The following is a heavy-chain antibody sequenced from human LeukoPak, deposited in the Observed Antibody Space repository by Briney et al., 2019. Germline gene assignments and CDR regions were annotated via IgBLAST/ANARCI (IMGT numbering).Heavy chain of an antibody. D-gene: IGHD5-18*01. V-gene: IGHV1-8*01. CDR1: GYTFTSYD. CDR3: ARGGYSYGYGRNWFDP. Sequence: GASVKVSCKASGYTFTSYDINWVRQATGQGLEWMGWMNPNSGNTGYAQKFQGRVTMTRNTSISTAYMELSSLRSEDTAVYYCARGGYSYGYGRNWFDPWGQGTLVTVSS. J-gene: IGHJ5*02. CDR2: MNPNSGNT.